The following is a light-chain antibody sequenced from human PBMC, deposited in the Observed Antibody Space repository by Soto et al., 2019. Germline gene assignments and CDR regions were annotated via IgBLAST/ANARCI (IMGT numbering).Light chain of an antibody. Sequence: EIVLTQSPATLSLSPGERATLSCRASQSVSSYLAWYQQKPGQAPRLLIYDASNRATGIPARFSGSRSGTDFTRTISSLEPEDFAVYYCQQRSNLGLPFGGGTKVEIK. V-gene: IGKV3-11*01. CDR2: DAS. J-gene: IGKJ4*01. CDR1: QSVSSY. CDR3: QQRSNLGLP.